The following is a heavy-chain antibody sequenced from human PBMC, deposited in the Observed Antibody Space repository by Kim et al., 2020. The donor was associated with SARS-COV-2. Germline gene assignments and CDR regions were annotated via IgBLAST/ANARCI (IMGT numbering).Heavy chain of an antibody. CDR3: ARGGGGYSDY. J-gene: IGHJ4*02. D-gene: IGHD2-15*01. CDR2: ST. Sequence: STNCNPALKSRVPISVDTSKNQFSLKLSSVTAADTAVYYCARGGGGYSDYWGQGTLVTVAS. V-gene: IGHV4-34*13.